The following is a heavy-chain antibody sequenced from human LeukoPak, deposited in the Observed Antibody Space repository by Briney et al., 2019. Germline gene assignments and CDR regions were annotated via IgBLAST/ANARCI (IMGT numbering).Heavy chain of an antibody. Sequence: GGSLRLSCAASGFTFSSYGVHWVRQAPGKGLEWVAFIRYDGSNKYYADSVKGRFTISRDNSKNTLYLQMNSLRAEDTAVYYCAKDGGYCSSTSCHYYYYMDVWGKGTTVTVSS. V-gene: IGHV3-30*02. CDR3: AKDGGYCSSTSCHYYYYMDV. D-gene: IGHD2-2*03. CDR2: IRYDGSNK. J-gene: IGHJ6*03. CDR1: GFTFSSYG.